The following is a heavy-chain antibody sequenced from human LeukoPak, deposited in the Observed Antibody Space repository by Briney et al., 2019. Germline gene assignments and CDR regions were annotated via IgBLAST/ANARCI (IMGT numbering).Heavy chain of an antibody. CDR3: ARDTRIAVAGTGFDY. V-gene: IGHV3-30-3*01. CDR2: ISYDGSNK. CDR1: GFTFSSYA. D-gene: IGHD6-19*01. J-gene: IGHJ4*02. Sequence: GGSLRLSCAASGFTFSSYAMHWVRQAPGKGLEWVAVISYDGSNKYYADSVKGRLTISRDNSKNTLYLQMNSLRAEDTAVYYCARDTRIAVAGTGFDYWGQGTLVTVSS.